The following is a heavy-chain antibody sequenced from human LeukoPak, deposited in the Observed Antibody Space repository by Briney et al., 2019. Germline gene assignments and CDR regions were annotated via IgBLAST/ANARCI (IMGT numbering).Heavy chain of an antibody. Sequence: GGSLRLSCAASGFTFSDHYMDWVRQAPGKGLEWVGRTKNKANSYSTDYAASVKGRFTTSRDESKNSVYLQMSSLKTEDTAVYFCARRVFGGNCYYDFWGQGTLVTVSS. J-gene: IGHJ4*02. CDR3: ARRVFGGNCYYDF. V-gene: IGHV3-72*01. D-gene: IGHD4-23*01. CDR2: TKNKANSYST. CDR1: GFTFSDHY.